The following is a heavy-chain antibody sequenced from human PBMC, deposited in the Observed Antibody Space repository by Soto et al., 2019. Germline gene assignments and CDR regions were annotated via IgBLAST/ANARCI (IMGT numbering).Heavy chain of an antibody. V-gene: IGHV1-18*01. Sequence: QVQLVQSGAEVKKPGASVKVSCKASGYTFTSYGISWVRQAPGQGLEWMGWISAYNGNTNYAQKLKGRVTMTTETSTSTAYMELRSLRSDDTAVYYCERDQHQYYSDSSGYFDYWGQGTLVTVSS. J-gene: IGHJ4*02. CDR1: GYTFTSYG. CDR3: ERDQHQYYSDSSGYFDY. CDR2: ISAYNGNT. D-gene: IGHD3-22*01.